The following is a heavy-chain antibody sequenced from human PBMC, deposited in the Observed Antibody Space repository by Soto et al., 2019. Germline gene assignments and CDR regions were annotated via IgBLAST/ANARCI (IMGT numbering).Heavy chain of an antibody. CDR2: MNPNSGNT. D-gene: IGHD3-10*01. CDR1: GYTFTSYD. V-gene: IGHV1-8*01. CDR3: ARGPHLMVRGVIKAYYYMDV. J-gene: IGHJ6*03. Sequence: QVQLVQSGAEVKKPGASVKVSCKASGYTFTSYDINWVRQATGQGLEWMGWMNPNSGNTGYAQKFQGRVTMTRNTSISTAYIELSSLRSEDTAVYYCARGPHLMVRGVIKAYYYMDVWGKGTTVTVSS.